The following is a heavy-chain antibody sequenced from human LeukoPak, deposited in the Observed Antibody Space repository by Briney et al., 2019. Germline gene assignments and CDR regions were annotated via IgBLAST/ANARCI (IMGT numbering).Heavy chain of an antibody. CDR2: IYYSGST. V-gene: IGHV4-30-4*01. CDR1: GGSISSGDYY. D-gene: IGHD3-22*01. Sequence: SETLSLTCTVSGGSISSGDYYWSWIRQPPGKGLEWIGYIYYSGSTYYNPSLKSRVTISVDTSKNQFSLKLSSVTAAGTAVYYCARDGDSSGYPKHYFDYWGQGTLVTVSS. CDR3: ARDGDSSGYPKHYFDY. J-gene: IGHJ4*02.